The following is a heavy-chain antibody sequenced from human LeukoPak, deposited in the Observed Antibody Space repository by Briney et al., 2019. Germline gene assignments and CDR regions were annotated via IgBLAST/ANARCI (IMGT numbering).Heavy chain of an antibody. J-gene: IGHJ4*02. CDR2: ISHDGGST. CDR1: GFSFSSYA. CDR3: AKVKFYFDN. V-gene: IGHV3-23*01. Sequence: GGSLRLSCAASGFSFSSYAMSWVRQAPGKGLEWVSHISHDGGSTYYADSVKGRFTISRDNSRNTLYLRMSSLKDEDTAIYYCAKVKFYFDNWGQGTVVTVSS.